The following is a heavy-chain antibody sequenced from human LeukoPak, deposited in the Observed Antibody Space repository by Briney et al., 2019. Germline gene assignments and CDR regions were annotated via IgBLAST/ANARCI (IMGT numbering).Heavy chain of an antibody. D-gene: IGHD3-22*01. V-gene: IGHV4-39*07. CDR3: ARGPGVRFTMILVTQHFDS. J-gene: IGHJ4*02. Sequence: PSETLSLTCTVSGAFISGSSYYWGWIRQPPGKGLEWIGSIYYSGSTYYNPSLEGRVTISVDTSKNHFSLKLTSVTAADTAVYYCARGPGVRFTMILVTQHFDSWGQGTLVTVSS. CDR2: IYYSGST. CDR1: GAFISGSSYY.